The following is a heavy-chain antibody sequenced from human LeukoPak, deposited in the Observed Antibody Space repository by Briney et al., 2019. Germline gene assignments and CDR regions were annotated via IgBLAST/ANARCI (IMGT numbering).Heavy chain of an antibody. J-gene: IGHJ4*02. CDR3: ASGDTAMFDY. D-gene: IGHD5-18*01. V-gene: IGHV4-34*01. Sequence: SETLSLTCTVSGGSISSYYWSWLRQPPGKGLEWIGEINHSGSTNYNPSLKSRVTISVDTSKNQFSLKLSSVTAADTAVYYCASGDTAMFDYWGQGTLVTVSS. CDR1: GGSISSYY. CDR2: INHSGST.